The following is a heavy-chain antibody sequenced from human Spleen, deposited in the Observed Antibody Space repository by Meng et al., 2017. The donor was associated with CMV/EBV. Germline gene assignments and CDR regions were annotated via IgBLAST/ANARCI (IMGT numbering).Heavy chain of an antibody. CDR1: AGSSSRSRYA. CDR2: IYYSGST. CDR3: ARLVIAAAGNWFDP. Sequence: SAGSSSRSRYAWGWSRQPPGKGLEWIGSIYYSGSTYYNPSLKRRVTISVDTSKNQFFLKLSSVTAADTAVYYCARLVIAAAGNWFDPWGQGTLVTVSS. D-gene: IGHD6-13*01. J-gene: IGHJ5*02. V-gene: IGHV4-39*01.